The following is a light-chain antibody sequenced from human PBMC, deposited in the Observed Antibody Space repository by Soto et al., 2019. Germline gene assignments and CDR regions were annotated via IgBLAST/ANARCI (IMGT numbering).Light chain of an antibody. Sequence: QSALTQPPSASGSPGQSVTISCIGTSSDVGGYNYVSWYQQHPGKAPKLMIYEVSKRPSGVPYRFSGSKSGNTASLTVSGLQAEDEADYYCSSYAASNNLGVFGGGTXXTVL. CDR3: SSYAASNNLGV. CDR2: EVS. J-gene: IGLJ2*01. CDR1: SSDVGGYNY. V-gene: IGLV2-8*01.